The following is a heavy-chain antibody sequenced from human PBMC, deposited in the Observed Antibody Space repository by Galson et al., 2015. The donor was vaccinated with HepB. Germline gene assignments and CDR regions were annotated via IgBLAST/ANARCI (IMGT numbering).Heavy chain of an antibody. Sequence: SVKVSCKASGYTFTNYYMHWVRQAPGQGLEWMGRIKPDSGGTDYAQKFQGRVTMTRDTSISTAYMELSRLRSDDTAMYYCAKGTHKWTYDTFNYYYYYYMDVWGKGTTVTVSS. D-gene: IGHD3-9*01. V-gene: IGHV1-2*06. CDR1: GYTFTNYY. CDR3: AKGTHKWTYDTFNYYYYYYMDV. J-gene: IGHJ6*03. CDR2: IKPDSGGT.